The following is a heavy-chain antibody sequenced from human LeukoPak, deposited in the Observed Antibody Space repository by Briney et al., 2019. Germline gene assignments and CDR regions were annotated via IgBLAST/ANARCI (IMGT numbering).Heavy chain of an antibody. Sequence: SGPTLVNPTQTLTLTCTFSGFSPSTSGMCVSWIRQPPGKALEWLARIDWDDDKYYSTSLKTRLTISKDTSKNQVVLTMTNMDPVDTATYYCARIQSDSYGRYYFDYWGQGTLVTVSS. CDR2: IDWDDDK. J-gene: IGHJ4*02. D-gene: IGHD5-18*01. CDR3: ARIQSDSYGRYYFDY. V-gene: IGHV2-70*11. CDR1: GFSPSTSGMC.